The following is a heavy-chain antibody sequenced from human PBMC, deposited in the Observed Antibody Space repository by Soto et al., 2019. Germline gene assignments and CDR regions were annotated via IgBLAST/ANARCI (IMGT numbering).Heavy chain of an antibody. D-gene: IGHD6-19*01. Sequence: EGQLVESGGGLVQPGGSLSLSYAASGFTFSSYWMNWVRQAPGKGLEWVANVKQDGSEEYYVDSVKGRFTISRDNARNSLYLQMNNLRAEDTAVYYCAGGSGWLVTDWGQGTLVTVSS. CDR3: AGGSGWLVTD. CDR2: VKQDGSEE. CDR1: GFTFSSYW. J-gene: IGHJ4*02. V-gene: IGHV3-7*04.